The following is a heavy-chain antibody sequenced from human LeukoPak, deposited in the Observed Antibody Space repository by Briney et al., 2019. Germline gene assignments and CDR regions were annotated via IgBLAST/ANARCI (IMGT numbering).Heavy chain of an antibody. Sequence: GGSLRLSCAASGFTFSDYYMSWIRQAPGKGLEWVSYISSSGSTIYYADSVKGRFTIARDNAKNSLYLQMNNLRAEDTALYYCAREKPFYDSSGYYYPIAFDYWGQGTLVTVSS. CDR3: AREKPFYDSSGYYYPIAFDY. D-gene: IGHD3-22*01. CDR1: GFTFSDYY. V-gene: IGHV3-11*01. CDR2: ISSSGSTI. J-gene: IGHJ4*02.